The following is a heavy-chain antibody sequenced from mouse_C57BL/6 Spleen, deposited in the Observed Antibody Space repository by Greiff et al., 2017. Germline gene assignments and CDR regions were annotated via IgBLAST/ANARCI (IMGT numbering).Heavy chain of an antibody. D-gene: IGHD1-1*01. J-gene: IGHJ2*01. V-gene: IGHV1-53*01. CDR3: ARRGFTSRGNYFDY. CDR1: GYTFTSYW. CDR2: INPSNGGT. Sequence: QVQLQQPGTELVKPGASVKLSCKASGYTFTSYWMHWVKQRPGQGLEWIGNINPSNGGTNYNEKFKSKATLTVDKASSTAYRQLSSMTSEDSAVYYCARRGFTSRGNYFDYWGKGTTLTVSS.